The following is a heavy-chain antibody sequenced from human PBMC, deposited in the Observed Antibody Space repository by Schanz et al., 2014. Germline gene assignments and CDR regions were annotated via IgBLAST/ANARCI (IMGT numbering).Heavy chain of an antibody. Sequence: QVQLQESGPGLVKPSQTLSLTCSVSGGSISSGSYYWNWIRQPAGKGLEWIGRVYTSGSTNYNPSLKSRVTIPLDTSKNHCALKRSSVTAADTAVYYCARDRGHGDLPGDIWGQGTMVTVSS. J-gene: IGHJ3*02. V-gene: IGHV4-61*02. CDR1: GGSISSGSYY. D-gene: IGHD4-17*01. CDR3: ARDRGHGDLPGDI. CDR2: VYTSGST.